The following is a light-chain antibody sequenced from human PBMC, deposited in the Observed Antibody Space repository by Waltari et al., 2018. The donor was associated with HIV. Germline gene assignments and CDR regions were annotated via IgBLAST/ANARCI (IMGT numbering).Light chain of an antibody. CDR3: QQYNNWPRELT. J-gene: IGKJ4*01. V-gene: IGKV3-15*01. Sequence: TLSVSPGERATLSCRASENISSKLAWYQHKPGQAPRLLIYGASTRATGIPARFSGSGSGTDFTLTISSLQSEDFAVYYCQQYNNWPRELTFGGGTKVEI. CDR1: ENISSK. CDR2: GAS.